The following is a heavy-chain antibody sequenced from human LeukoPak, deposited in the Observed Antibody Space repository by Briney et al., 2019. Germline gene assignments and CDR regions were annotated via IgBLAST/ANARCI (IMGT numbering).Heavy chain of an antibody. CDR2: ISYDGSNK. Sequence: GRSLRLSCAASGFTFSSYAMHWVRQAPGKGLEWVAAISYDGSNKYYADSVKGRFTISRDNSKNTLYLQMNSLRAEDTAVYYCARSSDDYDFWSGTFDYWGQGTLVTVSS. V-gene: IGHV3-30*01. D-gene: IGHD3-3*01. J-gene: IGHJ4*02. CDR1: GFTFSSYA. CDR3: ARSSDDYDFWSGTFDY.